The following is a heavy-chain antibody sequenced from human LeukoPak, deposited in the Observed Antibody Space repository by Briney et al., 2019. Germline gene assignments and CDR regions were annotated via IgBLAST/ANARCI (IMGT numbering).Heavy chain of an antibody. V-gene: IGHV3-7*01. CDR2: VNQGGSET. Sequence: QPGGSLRLSCAASGFSFNTYWMTWVRQAPGKGLEWVANVNQGGSETYYVDSVKGRFIISRDNAKNSMYLQMNSLRAEDTAVYYCVRGGLYHYSGTSGDYWGQGTLVTVSS. CDR1: GFSFNTYW. CDR3: VRGGLYHYSGTSGDY. J-gene: IGHJ4*02. D-gene: IGHD3-16*02.